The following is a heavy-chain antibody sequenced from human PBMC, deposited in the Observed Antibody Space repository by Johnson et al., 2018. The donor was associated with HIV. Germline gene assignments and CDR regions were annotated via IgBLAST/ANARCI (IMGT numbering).Heavy chain of an antibody. V-gene: IGHV3-20*04. J-gene: IGHJ3*02. D-gene: IGHD2/OR15-2a*01. CDR1: GFTFDDYG. CDR3: ARTEYFGWDRSHAFDI. Sequence: VQLVESGESVVRPGGSLRLSCAASGFTFDDYGMSWVRQAPGKGLEWVSGINWNGGSTGYADSVKGRFTISRDNAKNSLYLQMNSLRAEDTALYYCARTEYFGWDRSHAFDIWGQGTMVTVSS. CDR2: INWNGGST.